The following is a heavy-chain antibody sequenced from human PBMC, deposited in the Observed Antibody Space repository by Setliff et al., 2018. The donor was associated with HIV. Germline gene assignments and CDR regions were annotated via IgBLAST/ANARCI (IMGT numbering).Heavy chain of an antibody. CDR3: ASGFSAFYHDTSGYYYYY. CDR2: IYYSGST. D-gene: IGHD3-22*01. CDR1: GSSISSNSYY. J-gene: IGHJ4*02. V-gene: IGHV4-39*01. Sequence: SETLSLTCTVSGSSISSNSYYWGWIRQPPGKGLEWIGKIYYSGSTYYNPSLKSRVTISADTSKNQFSLKLSSVTAADTAVYYCASGFSAFYHDTSGYYYYYWGQGTLVTVSS.